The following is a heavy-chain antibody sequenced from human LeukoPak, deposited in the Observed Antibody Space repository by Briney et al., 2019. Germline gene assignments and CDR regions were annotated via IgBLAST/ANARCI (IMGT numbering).Heavy chain of an antibody. CDR1: GFTLTSSA. CDR3: AAQRDVDTYYYGMDV. CDR2: IVVGSGNT. Sequence: SVKASCKASGFTLTSSAMQWVRQARGQRLEWIGWIVVGSGNTNYAQKFQERVTITRDMSTSTAYMELSSLRSEDTAVYYCAAQRDVDTYYYGMDVWGQGTTVTVSS. V-gene: IGHV1-58*02. D-gene: IGHD5-18*01. J-gene: IGHJ6*02.